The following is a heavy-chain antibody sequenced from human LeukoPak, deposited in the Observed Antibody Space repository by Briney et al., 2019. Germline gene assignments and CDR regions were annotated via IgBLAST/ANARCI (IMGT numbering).Heavy chain of an antibody. CDR1: GYSFTSYW. Sequence: GESLKISCKGSGYSFTSYWIGWVRQMPGKGLEWMGIIYPGDSDTRYSPSFQGQVTISADKSISTAYPQWSSLKASDTAMYYCARHILSNSYYYGSGSYYTGYYFDYWGQGTLVTVSS. CDR3: ARHILSNSYYYGSGSYYTGYYFDY. V-gene: IGHV5-51*01. CDR2: IYPGDSDT. J-gene: IGHJ4*02. D-gene: IGHD3-10*01.